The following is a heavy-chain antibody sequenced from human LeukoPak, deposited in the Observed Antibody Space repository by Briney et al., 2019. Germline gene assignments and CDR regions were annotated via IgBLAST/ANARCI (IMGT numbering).Heavy chain of an antibody. CDR2: IYHSGST. Sequence: SETLSLTCTVSGGSLSSSSYYWGWIRQPPGTGLEWIGSIYHSGSTYYNPSLKSRVTIPVDTSKNLFSLKLSSVTAADTAVYYCARTRGYSSNTFDYWGQGTLVTVSS. CDR3: ARTRGYSSNTFDY. CDR1: GGSLSSSSYY. D-gene: IGHD6-13*01. V-gene: IGHV4-39*07. J-gene: IGHJ4*02.